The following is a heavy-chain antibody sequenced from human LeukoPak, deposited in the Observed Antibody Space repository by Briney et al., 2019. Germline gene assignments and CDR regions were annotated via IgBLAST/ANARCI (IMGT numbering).Heavy chain of an antibody. Sequence: ASVKVSCKASGYTFTSYDINWVRQATGQGLEWMGWMNPNSGNTGYAQKLQGRVTMTTDTSTSTAYMELRSLRSDDTAVYYCARADPFKPAAIEEGWFDPWGQGTLVTVSS. D-gene: IGHD2-2*01. V-gene: IGHV1-8*01. J-gene: IGHJ5*02. CDR3: ARADPFKPAAIEEGWFDP. CDR1: GYTFTSYD. CDR2: MNPNSGNT.